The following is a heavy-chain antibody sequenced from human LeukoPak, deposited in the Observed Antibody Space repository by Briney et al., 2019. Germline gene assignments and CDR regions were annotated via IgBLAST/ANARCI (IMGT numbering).Heavy chain of an antibody. D-gene: IGHD6-19*01. J-gene: IGHJ5*02. CDR3: AREGTLIAVAGNWFDP. Sequence: SETLSLTCTVSGASISINYWSWIRQSPEKGLEWIGYIYHSGSTNYNPSLKGRVTISVDTSKNQFSLKLSSVTAADTAVYYCAREGTLIAVAGNWFDPWGQGTLDTVSS. CDR1: GASISINY. V-gene: IGHV4-59*12. CDR2: IYHSGST.